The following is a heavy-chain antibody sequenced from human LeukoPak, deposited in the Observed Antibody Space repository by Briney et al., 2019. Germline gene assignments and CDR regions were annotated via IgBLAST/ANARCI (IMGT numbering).Heavy chain of an antibody. Sequence: ETLSLTCTISGGSINNYYWSWIRQSPEKGLELIGYIYSTGITNYNPSLKSRVAISVDTSRNQFSLRLTSVTAADTAMYYCARHRWLPHDPPRHWGQGTLVTVSS. J-gene: IGHJ4*02. CDR2: IYSTGIT. V-gene: IGHV4-59*01. CDR3: ARHRWLPHDPPRH. CDR1: GGSINNYY. D-gene: IGHD5-18*01.